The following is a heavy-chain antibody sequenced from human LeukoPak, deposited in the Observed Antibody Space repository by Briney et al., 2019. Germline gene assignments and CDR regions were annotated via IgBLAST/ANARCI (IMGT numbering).Heavy chain of an antibody. CDR3: ANTPTYQLLNYYFDY. CDR1: GFTFSSYA. D-gene: IGHD2-2*01. V-gene: IGHV3-23*01. Sequence: GGSLRLSCAASGFTFSSYAMSWVRQAPGKGLEWVSAISGSGGSTYYADSVKGRFTISRDNSKNTLYLQMNSLRAEDTAVYYCANTPTYQLLNYYFDYWGQGTLVTVSS. CDR2: ISGSGGST. J-gene: IGHJ4*02.